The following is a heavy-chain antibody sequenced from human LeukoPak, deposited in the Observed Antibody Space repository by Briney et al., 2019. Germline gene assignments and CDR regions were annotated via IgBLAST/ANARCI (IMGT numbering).Heavy chain of an antibody. CDR3: AREVYSGSYSVTGAFDI. D-gene: IGHD1-26*01. J-gene: IGHJ3*02. CDR1: GGSFSGYY. V-gene: IGHV4-34*01. CDR2: INHSGST. Sequence: SETPSLTCAVYGGSFSGYYWSWIRQPPGKGLEWIGEINHSGSTNYNPSLKSRVTISVDTSKNQFSLKLSSVTAADTAVYYCAREVYSGSYSVTGAFDIWGQGTMVTVSS.